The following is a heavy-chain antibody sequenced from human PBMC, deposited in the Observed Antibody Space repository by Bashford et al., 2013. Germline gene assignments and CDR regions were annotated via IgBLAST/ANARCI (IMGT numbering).Heavy chain of an antibody. CDR1: GGSFSGYY. CDR3: ANGELIGRGHNWFDP. V-gene: IGHV4-34*01. D-gene: IGHD3-22*01. J-gene: IGHJ5*02. Sequence: SSETLSLTCAVYGGSFSGYYWSWIRQPPGKGLEWIGEINHSGSTNYNPSLKSRVTISVDTSKNQFSLKLSSVTAADTAVYYCANGELIGRGHNWFDPWGQGTLVTVSS. CDR2: INHSGST.